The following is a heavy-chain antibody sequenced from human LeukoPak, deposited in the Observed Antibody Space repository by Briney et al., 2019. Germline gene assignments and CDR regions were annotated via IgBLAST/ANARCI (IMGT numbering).Heavy chain of an antibody. CDR1: GFTFSSYA. CDR3: AKGSITMVRGVSQHYFDY. J-gene: IGHJ4*02. V-gene: IGHV3-23*01. CDR2: ISGSGGST. D-gene: IGHD3-10*01. Sequence: GGSLRLSCAASGFTFSSYAMSWVRQAPGKGLEWVSAISGSGGSTYYADSVKGRFTISRDNSKNTLYLHMNSLRAEDTAVYYCAKGSITMVRGVSQHYFDYWGQGTLVTVSS.